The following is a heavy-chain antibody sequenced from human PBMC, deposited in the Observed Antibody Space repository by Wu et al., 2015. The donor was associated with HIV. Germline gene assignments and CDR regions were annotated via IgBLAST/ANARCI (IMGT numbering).Heavy chain of an antibody. D-gene: IGHD5-18*01. J-gene: IGHJ4*03. Sequence: QMQLVQSGAEVKKPGSSVKVSCKTSGGTFSDYAINWVRQAPGQGLEWMGGIIPFFGTPNYAQKFQGRVTITTDESMTTAYMELSSLKSEDTAVYYCARDGQLWSFDYVGPGTLVHRLL. CDR2: IIPFFGTP. CDR3: ARDGQLWSFDY. CDR1: GGTFSDYA. V-gene: IGHV1-69*01.